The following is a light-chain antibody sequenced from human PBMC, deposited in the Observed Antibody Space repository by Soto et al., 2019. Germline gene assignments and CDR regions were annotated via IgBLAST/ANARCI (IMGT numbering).Light chain of an antibody. CDR3: QQRSNWWT. J-gene: IGKJ1*01. CDR2: DAS. Sequence: EIVLTQSPATLSLSPGERATLSCRASQSISSNLAWYQQKLGQAPRLLIYDASNRATGIPARFSGSGSGTDFTITISSLEPEDFAVYYCQQRSNWWTFGQGTKVEIK. V-gene: IGKV3-11*01. CDR1: QSISSN.